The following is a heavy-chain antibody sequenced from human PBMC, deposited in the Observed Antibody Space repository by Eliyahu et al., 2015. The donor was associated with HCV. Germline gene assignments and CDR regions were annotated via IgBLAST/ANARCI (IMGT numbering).Heavy chain of an antibody. CDR3: ARDLGVGATSPDY. CDR2: ISHDGSNK. CDR1: XFTXSXYA. V-gene: IGHV3-30-3*01. D-gene: IGHD1-26*01. Sequence: VQLVESGGGVVQPGXSXRLSCXASXFTXSXYAMHWVRQAPGKGLEWVAVISHDGSNKYYADSVKGRFTISRDNSKNTLYLQMNSLRAEDTAVYYCARDLGVGATSPDYWGQGTLVTVSS. J-gene: IGHJ4*02.